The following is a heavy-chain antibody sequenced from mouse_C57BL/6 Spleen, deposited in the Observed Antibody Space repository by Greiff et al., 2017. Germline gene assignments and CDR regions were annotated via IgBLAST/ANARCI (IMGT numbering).Heavy chain of an antibody. V-gene: IGHV6-3*01. J-gene: IGHJ2*01. CDR3: TTYYDYDVGNCVDY. D-gene: IGHD2-4*01. CDR1: GFTFSNYW. CDR2: IRLKSDNYAT. Sequence: EVQGVESGGGLVQPGGSMKLSCVASGFTFSNYWMNWVRQSPEKGLEWVAQIRLKSDNYATHYAESVKGRFTISRDYSKSSGYLQRNNLSAEDTGIYYCTTYYDYDVGNCVDYWGQGTTLTVSS.